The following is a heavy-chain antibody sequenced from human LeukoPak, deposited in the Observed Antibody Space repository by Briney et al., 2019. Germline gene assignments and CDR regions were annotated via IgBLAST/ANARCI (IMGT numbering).Heavy chain of an antibody. J-gene: IGHJ3*02. CDR1: EGTFSNHA. V-gene: IGHV1-69*05. CDR3: ARVDPTLDPDAFDI. D-gene: IGHD4-11*01. Sequence: SVKVSCKASEGTFSNHAITWVRQAPGQGLEWVGGVIPVFAITDFAQKFQGRVTFTTDETTSTAYMELSGLRSEDTAIYYCARVDPTLDPDAFDIWGQGTMVTVS. CDR2: VIPVFAIT.